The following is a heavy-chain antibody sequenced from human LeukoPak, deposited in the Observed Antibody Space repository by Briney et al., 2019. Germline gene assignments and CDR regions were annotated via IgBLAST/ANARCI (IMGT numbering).Heavy chain of an antibody. CDR1: CSSISIYY. CDR2: IYASGTT. Sequence: SETLSLTCTLSCSSISIYYWTWIRQPAGKGLEWIGRIYASGTTNYNPSLKSRVTMSEDTSKNQFSLKLSSVTAADTAVYYCAPYSGSYAYYVYWGQGTLVTVSS. CDR3: APYSGSYAYYVY. V-gene: IGHV4-4*07. D-gene: IGHD1-26*01. J-gene: IGHJ4*02.